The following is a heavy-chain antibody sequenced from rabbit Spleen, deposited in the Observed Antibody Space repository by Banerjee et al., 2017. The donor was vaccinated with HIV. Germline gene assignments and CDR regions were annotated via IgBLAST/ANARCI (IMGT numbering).Heavy chain of an antibody. CDR1: GFSLNSGYD. Sequence: QSLEESGGGLVKPGASLTLTCKASGFSLNSGYDMCWVRQAPGKGLQWIACINAVTGKAVYATWAKGRFTFSKTSSTTVDLQMTSLTAADTATYFCARGAVLTSYDYYFNLWGQCTLVTFS. J-gene: IGHJ4*01. D-gene: IGHD6-1*01. CDR2: INAVTGKA. CDR3: ARGAVLTSYDYYFNL. V-gene: IGHV1S40*01.